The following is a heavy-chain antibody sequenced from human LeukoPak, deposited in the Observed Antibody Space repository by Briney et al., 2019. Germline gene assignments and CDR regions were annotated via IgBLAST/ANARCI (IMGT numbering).Heavy chain of an antibody. Sequence: ASVKVSCKASGYTFTGYYMHWVRQAPGQGLEWMGWINPNSGGTNYAQKFQGRVTMTRDTSISTAYMELSRLRSDDTAVYYCAREKGGSRDWFDPWGQGTLVTVSS. CDR1: GYTFTGYY. V-gene: IGHV1-2*02. CDR3: AREKGGSRDWFDP. CDR2: INPNSGGT. D-gene: IGHD1-26*01. J-gene: IGHJ5*02.